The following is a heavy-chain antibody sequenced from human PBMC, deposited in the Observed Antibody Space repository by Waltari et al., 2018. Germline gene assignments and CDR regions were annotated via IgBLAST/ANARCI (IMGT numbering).Heavy chain of an antibody. CDR3: AKEAAAGTVYYYYYMDV. CDR2: ISGSGGST. D-gene: IGHD6-13*01. CDR1: GFTFSSYA. J-gene: IGHJ6*03. Sequence: EVQLLESGGGLVQPGGSLRLSCAASGFTFSSYAMSWVRPAPGKGLEWVSAISGSGGSTYYADSVKGRFTISRDNSKNTLYLQMNSLRAEDTAVYYCAKEAAAGTVYYYYYMDVWGKGTTVTISS. V-gene: IGHV3-23*01.